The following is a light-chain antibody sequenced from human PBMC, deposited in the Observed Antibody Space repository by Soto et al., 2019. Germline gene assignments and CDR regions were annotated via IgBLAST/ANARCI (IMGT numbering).Light chain of an antibody. CDR1: QSISSF. V-gene: IGKV3-11*01. J-gene: IGKJ5*01. Sequence: EIVLTQSPPTLSLSPGERATLSCRASQSISSFLAWYQQRPGQAPRLLISDGSNRATGIPARFSGSGSGTDFTLTITSLEPEVFAVYYCQQHYNWPRITFGQGTRLEIK. CDR3: QQHYNWPRIT. CDR2: DGS.